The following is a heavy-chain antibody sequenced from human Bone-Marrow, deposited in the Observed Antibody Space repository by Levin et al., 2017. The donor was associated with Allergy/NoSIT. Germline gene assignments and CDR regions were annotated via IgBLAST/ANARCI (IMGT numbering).Heavy chain of an antibody. CDR2: IKDDGSET. V-gene: IGHV3-7*01. Sequence: TGGSLRLSCAASGFTFSTYWMSWVRQAPGKGLEWVANIKDDGSETSYVDSVRGRFTISRDNAKKSVFLQMNSLRVEDTAVYYCARVVTGTYRTRDYWGQGTLVTVSS. CDR3: ARVVTGTYRTRDY. CDR1: GFTFSTYW. J-gene: IGHJ4*02. D-gene: IGHD2-21*02.